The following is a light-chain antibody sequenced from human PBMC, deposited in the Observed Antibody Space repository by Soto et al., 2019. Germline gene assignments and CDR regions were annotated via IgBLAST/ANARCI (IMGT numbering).Light chain of an antibody. CDR2: EVS. J-gene: IGLJ3*02. CDR3: CAYAGSSPWV. CDR1: SSDVGSYNL. Sequence: QSVLTQPASVSGSPGQSITISCTGTSSDVGSYNLVSWYQQHPGKAPKLMIYEVSKRPSGVSNRFSGSKSGNTASLTISGLQAEDEADYYCCAYAGSSPWVFGGGTKVTV. V-gene: IGLV2-23*02.